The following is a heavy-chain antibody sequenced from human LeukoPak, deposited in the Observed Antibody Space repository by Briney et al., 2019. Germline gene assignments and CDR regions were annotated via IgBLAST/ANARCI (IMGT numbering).Heavy chain of an antibody. V-gene: IGHV3-7*01. Sequence: GGSLRLSCSASGFTFSTYWMSWVRQAPGKGLEWVANMKRDGSEIYYVDSVRGRFTISRDNARNSLYLQMNSLRAEDTAVYYCAARSSGNPYFWGQGTLVTVSS. D-gene: IGHD1-26*01. J-gene: IGHJ4*02. CDR1: GFTFSTYW. CDR2: MKRDGSEI. CDR3: AARSSGNPYF.